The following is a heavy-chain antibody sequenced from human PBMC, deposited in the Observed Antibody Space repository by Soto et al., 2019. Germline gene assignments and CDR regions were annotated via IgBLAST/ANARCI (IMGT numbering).Heavy chain of an antibody. CDR1: GFTVSNNY. CDR2: IYSGGYT. CDR3: ASNPGGGGY. J-gene: IGHJ4*02. Sequence: EVQLVESGGGLIQPGGSLRLSCAVSGFTVSNNYMSWVRQAPGKGLEGVSVIYSGGYTAYGDSVKGRFTISRDNSKNTLYLQKNARGTSNPAVFFCASNPGGGGYWGQGTLVTVSS. V-gene: IGHV3-53*01. D-gene: IGHD3-10*01.